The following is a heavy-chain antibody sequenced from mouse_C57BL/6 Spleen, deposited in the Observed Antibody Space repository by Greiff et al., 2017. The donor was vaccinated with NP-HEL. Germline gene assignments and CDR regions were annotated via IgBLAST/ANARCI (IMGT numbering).Heavy chain of an antibody. Sequence: VQRVESGAELVRPGTSVKMSCKASGYTFTNYWIGWAKQRPGHGLEWIGDIYPGGGYTNYNEKFKGKATLTADKSSSTAYMQFSSLTSEDSAIYYCARKELYYFDYWGQGTTLTVSS. CDR1: GYTFTNYW. CDR2: IYPGGGYT. CDR3: ARKELYYFDY. J-gene: IGHJ2*01. V-gene: IGHV1-63*01. D-gene: IGHD4-1*01.